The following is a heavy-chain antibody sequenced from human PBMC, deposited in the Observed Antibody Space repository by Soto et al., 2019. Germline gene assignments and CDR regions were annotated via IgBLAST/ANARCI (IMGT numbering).Heavy chain of an antibody. CDR2: IDGSGGSL. D-gene: IGHD2-21*02. V-gene: IGHV3-23*01. Sequence: EVQLLESGGGLVQPGGALRLSCSASGFTFSSCAMNWVRQAPGKGLEWVSAIDGSGGSLYYADSVKGRFTISRDNSKTTLYLQMDSLRAEDTAVYYCAKGGGDSLRYGMDVWGQGPTVTVSS. J-gene: IGHJ6*02. CDR3: AKGGGDSLRYGMDV. CDR1: GFTFSSCA.